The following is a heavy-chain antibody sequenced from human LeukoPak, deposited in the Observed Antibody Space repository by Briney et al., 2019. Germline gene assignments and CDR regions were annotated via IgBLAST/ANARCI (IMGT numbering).Heavy chain of an antibody. V-gene: IGHV1-2*06. Sequence: GASVKVSCKASGYTFTGYYMHWVRQAPGQGLEWMGRINPNSGGTNYAQKFQGRVTMTRDTSISTAYMELSRLRSDDTAVYYCARVRHSTYYYDGSGYYPNWFDPWGQGTLVTVSS. J-gene: IGHJ5*02. D-gene: IGHD3-22*01. CDR3: ARVRHSTYYYDGSGYYPNWFDP. CDR2: INPNSGGT. CDR1: GYTFTGYY.